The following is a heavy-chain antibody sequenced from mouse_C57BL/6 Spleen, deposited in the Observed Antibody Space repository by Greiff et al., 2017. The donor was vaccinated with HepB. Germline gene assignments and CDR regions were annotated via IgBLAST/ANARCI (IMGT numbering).Heavy chain of an antibody. V-gene: IGHV1-7*01. CDR1: GYTFTSYW. D-gene: IGHD3-2*02. CDR3: ASEGVDSSGYFAMDY. Sequence: QVQLQQSGAELAKPGASVKLSCKASGYTFTSYWMHWVKQRPGQGLEWIGYINPSSGYTKYNQKFKDKATLTADKSSSTAYMQLSSLTYDDSAVYYCASEGVDSSGYFAMDYWGQGTSVTVSS. CDR2: INPSSGYT. J-gene: IGHJ4*01.